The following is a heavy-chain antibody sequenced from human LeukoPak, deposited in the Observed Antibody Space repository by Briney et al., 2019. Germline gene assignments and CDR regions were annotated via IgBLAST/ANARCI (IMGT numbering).Heavy chain of an antibody. CDR3: AKADWSAAAGGYFDY. J-gene: IGHJ4*02. V-gene: IGHV3-30*18. CDR2: ISYDGSNK. Sequence: GGSLRLSCAASGFTFSSYGMHWVRQAPGKGLEWVAVISYDGSNKYYADSVKGRFTISRDNSKNTLYLQMNSLRAEDTAVYYCAKADWSAAAGGYFDYWGQGTLVTVSS. CDR1: GFTFSSYG. D-gene: IGHD6-13*01.